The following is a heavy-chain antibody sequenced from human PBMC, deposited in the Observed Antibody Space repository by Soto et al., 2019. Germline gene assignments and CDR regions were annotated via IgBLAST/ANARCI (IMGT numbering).Heavy chain of an antibody. V-gene: IGHV4-4*02. Sequence: QLQLQESGPGLVRPSGTLSLTCAVSGGFTSTNNWWSWVRQPPGKGLEWIGDAYHSGSTEYNPSLKSRVTISVDKSKNQISLKLTSATAADTAVYYCARSPPSSYYGGRGTFDYWGQGTLVTVSS. CDR1: GGFTSTNNW. J-gene: IGHJ4*02. D-gene: IGHD3-10*01. CDR2: AYHSGST. CDR3: ARSPPSSYYGGRGTFDY.